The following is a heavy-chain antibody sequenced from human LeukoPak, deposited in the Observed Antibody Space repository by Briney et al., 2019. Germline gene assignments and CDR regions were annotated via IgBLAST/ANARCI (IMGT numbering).Heavy chain of an antibody. D-gene: IGHD1-1*01. Sequence: GGSLRLSCAASGFTFSSYAMHWVRQAPGKGLEYVSGIRSNGGSTYYANSVKGRFAISRDNSKNTLYLQMGSLRAEDMAVYYCARGRYNWNFDYWGQGSLVTVSS. CDR3: ARGRYNWNFDY. V-gene: IGHV3-64*01. CDR2: IRSNGGST. J-gene: IGHJ4*02. CDR1: GFTFSSYA.